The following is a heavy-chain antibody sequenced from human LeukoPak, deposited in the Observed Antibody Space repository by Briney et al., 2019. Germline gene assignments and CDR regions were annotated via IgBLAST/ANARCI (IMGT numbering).Heavy chain of an antibody. CDR2: ISAYDGNT. J-gene: IGHJ5*02. Sequence: ASVKVSCKASGYTFTSYGISWVRQAPGQGLEWMGWISAYDGNTNYAQKLQGRVTMTTDTSTSTAYMELRSLRSDDTAVYYCARVERYNWNSALDPWGQGTLVTVSS. CDR1: GYTFTSYG. D-gene: IGHD1-7*01. CDR3: ARVERYNWNSALDP. V-gene: IGHV1-18*01.